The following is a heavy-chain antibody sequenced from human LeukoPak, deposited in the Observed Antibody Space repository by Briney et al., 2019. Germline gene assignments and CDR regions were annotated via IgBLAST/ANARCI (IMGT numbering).Heavy chain of an antibody. V-gene: IGHV4-34*01. D-gene: IGHD3-3*01. J-gene: IGHJ4*02. CDR3: AGDYDFWSGYYLNY. Sequence: PSETLSLTCAVYGGSFSGYYWSWIRQPPGKGLEWIGSIYYSGSTYYNPSLKSRVTISVDTSKNQFSLKLSSVTAADTAVYYCAGDYDFWSGYYLNYWGQGTLVTVSS. CDR2: IYYSGST. CDR1: GGSFSGYY.